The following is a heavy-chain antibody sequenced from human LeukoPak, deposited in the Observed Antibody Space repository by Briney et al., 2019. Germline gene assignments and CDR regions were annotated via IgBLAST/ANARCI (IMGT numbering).Heavy chain of an antibody. J-gene: IGHJ6*02. CDR3: ASRQPAVAGYTYYYYGMDV. D-gene: IGHD6-19*01. CDR2: ITTNSGGT. CDR1: GYTFTGYH. V-gene: IGHV1-2*06. Sequence: ASVKVSCKASGYTFTGYHMHWVRQAPGQGLEWMGRITTNSGGTNYAQKFQGRVTMTRDTSISTAYMELSRLRSDDTAVYYCASRQPAVAGYTYYYYGMDVWGQGTTVTVSS.